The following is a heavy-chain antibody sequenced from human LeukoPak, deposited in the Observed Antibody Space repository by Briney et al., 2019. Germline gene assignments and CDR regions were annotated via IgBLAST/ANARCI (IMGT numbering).Heavy chain of an antibody. D-gene: IGHD5-24*01. V-gene: IGHV3-48*03. Sequence: PGGSLRLSCAASGFTFSSYEMNWVRQAPGKGLEWVSYISSSGSTIYYADSVKGRFTISRDNAKNSLYLQMNSLRAEDTAVYYCARDQAWLQYEWGQGTLVTVSS. CDR2: ISSSGSTI. J-gene: IGHJ4*02. CDR1: GFTFSSYE. CDR3: ARDQAWLQYE.